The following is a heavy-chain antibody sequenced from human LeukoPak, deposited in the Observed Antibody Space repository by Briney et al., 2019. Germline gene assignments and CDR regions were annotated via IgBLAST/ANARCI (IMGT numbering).Heavy chain of an antibody. CDR2: FDPEDGET. J-gene: IGHJ4*02. CDR1: GYTLTELS. D-gene: IGHD3-22*01. CDR3: ATVSGLAIGCYDSSGYYSSRYFDY. Sequence: ASVNVSCKVSGYTLTELSMHWVRQAPGKGLEWMGGFDPEDGETIYAQKFQGRVTMTEDTSTDPAYMELSSLRSEDTAVYYCATVSGLAIGCYDSSGYYSSRYFDYWGQGTLVTVSS. V-gene: IGHV1-24*01.